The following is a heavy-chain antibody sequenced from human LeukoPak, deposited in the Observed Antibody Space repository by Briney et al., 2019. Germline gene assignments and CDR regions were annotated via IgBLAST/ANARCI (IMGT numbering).Heavy chain of an antibody. CDR2: IIPIFGTA. V-gene: IGHV1-69*06. J-gene: IGHJ6*03. CDR1: GGTFSSYA. Sequence: GASVTVSCKASGGTFSSYAISWVRQAPGQGLEWMGGIIPIFGTANYAQKFQGRVTITADKSTSTAYMELSSLRSEDTAVYYCARENNPMGGYDSSGYYYAGRYYMDVWGKGTTVTVSS. CDR3: ARENNPMGGYDSSGYYYAGRYYMDV. D-gene: IGHD3-22*01.